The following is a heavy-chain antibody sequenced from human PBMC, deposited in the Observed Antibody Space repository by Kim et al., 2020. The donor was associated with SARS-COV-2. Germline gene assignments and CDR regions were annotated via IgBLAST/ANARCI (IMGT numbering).Heavy chain of an antibody. J-gene: IGHJ4*02. Sequence: NPSRKSRVTITVDTSKNQFSLRLSSVTAAATAVYYCARDPRYVDWLLPQWCQGTLVTVSS. D-gene: IGHD3-9*01. V-gene: IGHV4-59*01. CDR3: ARDPRYVDWLLPQ.